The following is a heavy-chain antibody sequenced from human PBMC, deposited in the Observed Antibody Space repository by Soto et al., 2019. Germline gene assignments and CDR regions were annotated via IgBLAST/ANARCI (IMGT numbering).Heavy chain of an antibody. CDR3: AHSSNDLNHAMDV. Sequence: QITLKESGPPLVKPTQTLTLTCAFSGLSLTTNGLSVGWVRQPPGKALEWLALIYWDDDKRYSPSLKSRLTITRDTSQNQVVLTMTTMDPVDTATYYCAHSSNDLNHAMDVWGQGTTVSVSS. CDR1: GLSLTTNGLS. CDR2: IYWDDDK. D-gene: IGHD3-3*01. J-gene: IGHJ6*02. V-gene: IGHV2-5*02.